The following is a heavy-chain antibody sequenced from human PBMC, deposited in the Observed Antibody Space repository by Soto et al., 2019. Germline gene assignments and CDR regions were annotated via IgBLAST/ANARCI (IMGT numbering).Heavy chain of an antibody. Sequence: GASVKVSCKASGGTFSSYAISWVRQAPGQGLEWMGGIIPIFGTANYAQKYKGRVTITADESTSTAYMELSSLRSEDTAVYYCARGGDDYSWFDPWGQGTLVTVSS. CDR3: ARGGDDYSWFDP. D-gene: IGHD2-21*02. J-gene: IGHJ5*02. V-gene: IGHV1-69*13. CDR1: GGTFSSYA. CDR2: IIPIFGTA.